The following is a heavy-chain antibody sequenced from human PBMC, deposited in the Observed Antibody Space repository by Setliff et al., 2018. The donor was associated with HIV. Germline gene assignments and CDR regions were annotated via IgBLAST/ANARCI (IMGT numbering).Heavy chain of an antibody. CDR1: GGSISSDNYY. V-gene: IGHV4-31*03. CDR3: ARRGLDTTLVDAFDI. CDR2: IYYSGRT. Sequence: SETLSLTCTVSGGSISSDNYYWSWIRQHPGKGLEWIGYIYYSGRTYCNPSLKSRVAISLDTSKNQFSLKLSSVTAADTAVYYCARRGLDTTLVDAFDIWGQGTMVTVSS. J-gene: IGHJ3*02. D-gene: IGHD1-1*01.